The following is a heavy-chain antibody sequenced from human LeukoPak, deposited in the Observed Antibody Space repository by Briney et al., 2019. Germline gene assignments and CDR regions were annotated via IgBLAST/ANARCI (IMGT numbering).Heavy chain of an antibody. D-gene: IGHD3-10*01. V-gene: IGHV1-18*01. CDR1: GFTFSRYG. CDR3: AREHPHFGKFWNDH. Sequence: ASVKVSCKASGFTFSRYGISWVRQAPGQGLEWMGWISSSSGNTNYAQKFQGRVTMTTDKSTSTAYMELRSLRSDDTAVYYCAREHPHFGKFWNDHWGQGTPVTVSS. CDR2: ISSSSGNT. J-gene: IGHJ4*02.